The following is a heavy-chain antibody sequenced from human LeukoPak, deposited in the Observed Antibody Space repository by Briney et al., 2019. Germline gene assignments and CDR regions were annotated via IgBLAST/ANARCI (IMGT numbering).Heavy chain of an antibody. D-gene: IGHD3-10*02. J-gene: IGHJ6*04. CDR1: GFTFSNYW. CDR3: AELGITMIGGV. CDR2: INGDGSGT. Sequence: GGSLRLSCAASGFTFSNYWMHWVRQAPGKGLVWVSRINGDGSGTGYADSVKGRFTISRDNAKNSLYLQMNSLRAEDTAVYYCAELGITMIGGVWGKGSTVTISS. V-gene: IGHV3-74*01.